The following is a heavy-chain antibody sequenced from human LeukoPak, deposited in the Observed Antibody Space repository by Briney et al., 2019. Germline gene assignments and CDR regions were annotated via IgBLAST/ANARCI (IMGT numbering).Heavy chain of an antibody. V-gene: IGHV4-31*03. D-gene: IGHD2-15*01. Sequence: PSETLSLTCTVSGGSISSGGYYWSWIRQHPGKGLEWIGYIYYSGSTYYNPSLKSRVTISVDTSKNQFSLKLNSVTAADTAVYYCARDLIVVGTDAFDIWGQGTMVTVSS. J-gene: IGHJ3*02. CDR1: GGSISSGGYY. CDR2: IYYSGST. CDR3: ARDLIVVGTDAFDI.